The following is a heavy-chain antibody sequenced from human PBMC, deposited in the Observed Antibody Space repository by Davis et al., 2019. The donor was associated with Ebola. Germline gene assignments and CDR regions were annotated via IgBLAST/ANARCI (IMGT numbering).Heavy chain of an antibody. Sequence: MPSETLSLTCTVSGGSISSGGYYWSWIRQHPGKGLEWIGYIYYSGSTHYNPSLKSRVTISVDTSKNQFSLKLSSVTAADTAVYYCARSGAYYDILTGYSPSWFDPWGQGTLVTVSS. CDR2: IYYSGST. CDR3: ARSGAYYDILTGYSPSWFDP. CDR1: GGSISSGGYY. J-gene: IGHJ5*02. V-gene: IGHV4-31*03. D-gene: IGHD3-9*01.